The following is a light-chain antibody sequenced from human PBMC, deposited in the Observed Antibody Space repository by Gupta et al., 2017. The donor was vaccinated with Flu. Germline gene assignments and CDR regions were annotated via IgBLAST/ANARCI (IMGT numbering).Light chain of an antibody. CDR2: EVS. V-gene: IGLV2-8*01. Sequence: QSALTQPPSASGSPGQSVTISCTGTSSDVGGYNYVSWYQQHPGKAPKLMIYEVSKRPSGVPDRFSGSKSGNTASLTVSGLQPEDEADYYCSSYAGSNRGVFGGGTKLTVL. CDR1: SSDVGGYNY. J-gene: IGLJ2*01. CDR3: SSYAGSNRGV.